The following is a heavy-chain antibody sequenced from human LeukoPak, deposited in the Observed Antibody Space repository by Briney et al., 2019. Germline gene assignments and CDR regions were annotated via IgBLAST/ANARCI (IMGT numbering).Heavy chain of an antibody. J-gene: IGHJ5*02. CDR1: GGSISSYY. Sequence: SETLSLTCTVSGGSISSYYWSWIRQPAGKGLEWIGRIYTSGSTNYNPSLKSRVTMSVDTSKNQFSLKLSSVTAADTAVYYCARGGAARRVHNWFDPWGQGTLVTVSS. CDR3: ARGGAARRVHNWFDP. V-gene: IGHV4-4*07. CDR2: IYTSGST. D-gene: IGHD6-6*01.